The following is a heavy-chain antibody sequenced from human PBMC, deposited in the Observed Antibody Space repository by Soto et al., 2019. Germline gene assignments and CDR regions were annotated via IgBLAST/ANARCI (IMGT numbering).Heavy chain of an antibody. CDR1: GGTFSSYT. V-gene: IGHV1-69*02. D-gene: IGHD1-7*01. CDR2: IIPNDGKT. Sequence: ASVKVSCKASGGTFSSYTISWVRQAPGQGLEWMGRIIPNDGKTNYAQKFQGRVTMTEDTSTDTAYMELSSLRSEDTAVYYCATWGPLTGTALGDYWGQGTLVTVSS. CDR3: ATWGPLTGTALGDY. J-gene: IGHJ4*02.